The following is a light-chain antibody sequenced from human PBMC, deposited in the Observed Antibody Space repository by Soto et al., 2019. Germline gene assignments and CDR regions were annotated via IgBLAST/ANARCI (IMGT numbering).Light chain of an antibody. CDR3: CSYAGTSAPYV. V-gene: IGLV2-23*01. J-gene: IGLJ1*01. Sequence: QSALTQPASVSGSPGQSITISCSGTNNDIGNYDLVSWYQYHPDKAPKLIIYAGSKRPSGVSTRFSGSKSGNTASLTISGLQAEDEADYYCCSYAGTSAPYVFGSGTKAPS. CDR1: NNDIGNYDL. CDR2: AGS.